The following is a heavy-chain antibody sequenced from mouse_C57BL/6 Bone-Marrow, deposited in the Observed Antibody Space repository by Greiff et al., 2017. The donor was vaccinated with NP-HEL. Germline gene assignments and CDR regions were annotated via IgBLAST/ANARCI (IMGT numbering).Heavy chain of an antibody. V-gene: IGHV1-81*01. J-gene: IGHJ2*01. CDR2: IYPRSGNT. CDR1: GYTFTSYG. CDR3: ATPLYDGPLYFDY. Sequence: VKLQQSGAELARPGASVKLSCKASGYTFTSYGISWVKQRTGQGLEWIGEIYPRSGNTYYNEKFKGKATLTADKSSSTAYMELRSLTSEDSAVYFCATPLYDGPLYFDYWGQGTTLTVSS. D-gene: IGHD2-3*01.